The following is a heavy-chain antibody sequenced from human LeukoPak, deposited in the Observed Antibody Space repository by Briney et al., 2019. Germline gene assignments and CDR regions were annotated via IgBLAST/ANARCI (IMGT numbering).Heavy chain of an antibody. V-gene: IGHV1-2*02. Sequence: GASVKVSCKASGYTFTRYYMHWVRQAPGQGLEWMGWINPNSGGTNYAQKFQGRVTLTRDTSISTAYMELSRLRSDDTAVYYCARDLCRGYSGYDRGYYYYMDVWGKGTTVTVSS. D-gene: IGHD5-12*01. J-gene: IGHJ6*03. CDR1: GYTFTRYY. CDR3: ARDLCRGYSGYDRGYYYYMDV. CDR2: INPNSGGT.